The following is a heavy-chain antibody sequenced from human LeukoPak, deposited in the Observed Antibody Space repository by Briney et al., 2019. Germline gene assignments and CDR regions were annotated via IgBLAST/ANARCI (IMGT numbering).Heavy chain of an antibody. Sequence: PGGSLRLSCTASGFTFGDYAMSWVRQAPGKGPEWVGFIRRKANGGTTEYAASVKGRFTISRDDSKSIAYLQMNSLKTEDTVVYYCTSGLYYDSWSDLFDYWGQGTLVTVSS. D-gene: IGHD3-3*01. J-gene: IGHJ4*02. V-gene: IGHV3-49*04. CDR2: IRRKANGGTT. CDR3: TSGLYYDSWSDLFDY. CDR1: GFTFGDYA.